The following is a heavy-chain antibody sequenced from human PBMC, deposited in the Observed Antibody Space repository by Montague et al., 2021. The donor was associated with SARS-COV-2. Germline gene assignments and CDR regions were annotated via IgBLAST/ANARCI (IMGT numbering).Heavy chain of an antibody. V-gene: IGHV4-61*01. CDR3: ARVGNYLGVY. CDR2: IFYTGSA. CDR1: LYSVSICKYF. J-gene: IGHJ4*02. D-gene: IGHD3-10*01. Sequence: LSLPFPFSLYSVSICKYFWTWIRQPPGKGLEWIGYIFYTGSANYNPSLKSRVTISVDTSNNQFSLKLKSMSAADTAVYYCARVGNYLGVYWGQGILVTVSS.